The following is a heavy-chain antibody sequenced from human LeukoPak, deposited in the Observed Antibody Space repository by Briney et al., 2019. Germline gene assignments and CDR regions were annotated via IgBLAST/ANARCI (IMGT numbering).Heavy chain of an antibody. CDR3: ARDPPGLMVPR. V-gene: IGHV3-21*01. Sequence: GGSLRLSCAASGFTFSSYSMNWVRQAPGKGLEWVSSISSSSSYIYYADSVKGRFTISRDNAKNSLYLQMNSLRAEDTAVYYCARDPPGLMVPRWGQGTLVTVSS. CDR1: GFTFSSYS. CDR2: ISSSSSYI. D-gene: IGHD2-8*01. J-gene: IGHJ4*02.